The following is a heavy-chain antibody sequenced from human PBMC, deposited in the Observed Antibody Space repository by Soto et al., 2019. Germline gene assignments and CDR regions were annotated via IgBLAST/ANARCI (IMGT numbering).Heavy chain of an antibody. J-gene: IGHJ4*02. CDR3: VRDYIEQPHYHFDS. V-gene: IGHV4-61*08. CDR2: VSYSGIT. Sequence: QVQLQESGPGLVKPSETLSLTCSVSGASVTSRGYYWSWIRQTPGKGLEWMGYVSYSGITTYNPSLKSRVAISVDTANTQFSLSLSSVRAADTAVYYCVRDYIEQPHYHFDSWGQGTLVTVSS. D-gene: IGHD1-1*01. CDR1: GASVTSRGYY.